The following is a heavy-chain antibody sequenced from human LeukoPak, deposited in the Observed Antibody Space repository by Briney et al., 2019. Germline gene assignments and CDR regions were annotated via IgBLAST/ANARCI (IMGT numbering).Heavy chain of an antibody. CDR3: ARHGQYTSAWYDY. Sequence: PSETLSLTCIVSGGSISGYYWSWIRQPPGKGLEWIGYIYYSGGTNYNPSLTSRVTISVDTSKNHFSLKLSSVTAADTALYCCARHGQYTSAWYDYWGQGTLVTVSS. CDR1: GGSISGYY. V-gene: IGHV4-59*08. D-gene: IGHD6-19*01. CDR2: IYYSGGT. J-gene: IGHJ4*02.